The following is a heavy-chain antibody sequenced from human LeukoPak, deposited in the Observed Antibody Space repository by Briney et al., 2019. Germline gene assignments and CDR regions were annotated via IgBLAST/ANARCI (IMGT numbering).Heavy chain of an antibody. V-gene: IGHV4-34*01. J-gene: IGHJ4*02. CDR2: INHSGST. CDR1: GGSFSGYY. CDR3: ASLGTTGTTFDY. Sequence: SETLSLTCAVYGGSFSGYYWSWIRQRPGKGLEWIGEINHSGSTNYNPSLKSRVTISVDTSKNQFSLKLSSVTAADTAVYYCASLGTTGTTFDYWGQGTLVTVSS. D-gene: IGHD1-1*01.